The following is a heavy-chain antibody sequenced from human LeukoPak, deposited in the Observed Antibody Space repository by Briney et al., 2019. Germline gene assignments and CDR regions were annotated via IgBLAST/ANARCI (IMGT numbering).Heavy chain of an antibody. J-gene: IGHJ4*02. V-gene: IGHV3-73*01. CDR3: TTLDFWVGGHDY. CDR1: GFNFNAFG. D-gene: IGHD3-3*01. Sequence: PGGPLRLSCAASGFNFNAFGIHWVRQASGKGLEWVGRIRSKPNGYETAYAASVKDRFIVSRDDSKNTAYLQLNNLKAEDTAIYYCTTLDFWVGGHDYWGQGTLVTVSS. CDR2: IRSKPNGYET.